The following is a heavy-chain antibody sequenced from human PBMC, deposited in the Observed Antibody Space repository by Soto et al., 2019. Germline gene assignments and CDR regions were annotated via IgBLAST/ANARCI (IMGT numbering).Heavy chain of an antibody. CDR1: KESISSNSAA. CDR2: TYYRSKWYN. V-gene: IGHV6-1*01. Sequence: SQTLSLTCAISKESISSNSAAWNWIRQSPSRGLEWLGRTYYRSKWYNDYAVSVKSRITINPDTSKNQFSLQLNSVTPEDTAVYYCARDRITGTRNYYYGLDVWGQGTTVTVSS. D-gene: IGHD1-20*01. CDR3: ARDRITGTRNYYYGLDV. J-gene: IGHJ6*02.